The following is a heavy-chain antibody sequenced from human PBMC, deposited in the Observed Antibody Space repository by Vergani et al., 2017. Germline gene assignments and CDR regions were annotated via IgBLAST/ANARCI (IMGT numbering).Heavy chain of an antibody. V-gene: IGHV1-58*02. CDR2: IVVGSGNT. D-gene: IGHD7-27*01. Sequence: QMQLVQSGPEVKKPGTSLKVSCKASRFTFTSSAMQWVRQARGQRLEWIGWIVVGSGNTNYAQKFQERVTITRDMSTSTAYMELSSLRSEDTAVYYCAADPLGTVYYYMDVWGKGTTVTVSS. J-gene: IGHJ6*03. CDR1: RFTFTSSA. CDR3: AADPLGTVYYYMDV.